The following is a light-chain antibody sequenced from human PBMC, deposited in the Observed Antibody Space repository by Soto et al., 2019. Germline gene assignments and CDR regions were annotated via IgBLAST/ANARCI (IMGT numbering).Light chain of an antibody. CDR2: DVS. CDR1: SSDVGVYNY. J-gene: IGLJ1*01. Sequence: QCVLPLPRSVSGSPGQSVTISCTGTSSDVGVYNYVSWYQQYPGKAPKIMIYDVSKRPSGVPDRFSGSKSDNTASLTISGLQAEDEADYYCCSYAGSYTFVFGIGTKVTV. CDR3: CSYAGSYTFV. V-gene: IGLV2-11*01.